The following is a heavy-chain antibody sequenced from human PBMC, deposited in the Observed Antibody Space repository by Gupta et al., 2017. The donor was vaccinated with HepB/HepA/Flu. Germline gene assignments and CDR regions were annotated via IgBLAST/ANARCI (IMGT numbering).Heavy chain of an antibody. D-gene: IGHD3-10*01. CDR2: IYWDDEK. V-gene: IGHV2-5*02. J-gene: IGHJ3*01. CDR1: GFYFSPSQVG. Sequence: QITLKESGPTLVKPTQTLTLTCTFSGFYFSPSQVGVGWSRQRPEKALGWLGIIYWDDEKRYNPSLRSRLTITKDTSKSQVVLTMTNMDPIDTATYSCAHRPYGSGKGPFDFWGQGTMVTVSS. CDR3: AHRPYGSGKGPFDF.